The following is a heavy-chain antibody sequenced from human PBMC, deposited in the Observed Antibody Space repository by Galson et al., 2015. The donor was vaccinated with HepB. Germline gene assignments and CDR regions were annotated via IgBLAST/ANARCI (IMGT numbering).Heavy chain of an antibody. CDR2: FDPEDGET. CDR3: ATRVDGSYFHFDY. D-gene: IGHD1-26*01. J-gene: IGHJ4*01. Sequence: SVKVSCKVSGYTLGELSMSWVRQAPGKGLEWMGGFDPEDGETIYAQKFQGRVTMTEDTITDTAYMDLSSLRSEDTAVDYCATRVDGSYFHFDYWGQGTLVIVSS. CDR1: GYTLGELS. V-gene: IGHV1-24*01.